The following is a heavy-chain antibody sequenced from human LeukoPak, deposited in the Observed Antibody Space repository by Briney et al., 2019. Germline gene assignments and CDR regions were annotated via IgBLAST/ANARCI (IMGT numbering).Heavy chain of an antibody. Sequence: GASVKVSCKASGGTFSSYAISWVRQAPGQGLEWMGGIIPIFGTANYAQKFQGRVTITTDESTSTAYMELSSLRSEDTAVYYCAISLISTVTNAFDIWGQGTMVTVAS. J-gene: IGHJ3*02. CDR3: AISLISTVTNAFDI. CDR2: IIPIFGTA. D-gene: IGHD4-11*01. CDR1: GGTFSSYA. V-gene: IGHV1-69*05.